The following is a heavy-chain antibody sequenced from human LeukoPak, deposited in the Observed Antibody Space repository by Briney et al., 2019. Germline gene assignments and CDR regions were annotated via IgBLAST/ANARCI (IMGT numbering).Heavy chain of an antibody. J-gene: IGHJ4*02. CDR3: ARDLSIAAGVLFDY. CDR2: ISSSSSYI. D-gene: IGHD6-25*01. V-gene: IGHV3-21*01. Sequence: GGSLRLSCAASGFTFSSYAMNWVRQAPGKGLEWVSSISSSSSYIYYADSVKGRFTISRDNAKNSLYLQMNSLRAEDTAVYYCARDLSIAAGVLFDYWGQGTLVTVSS. CDR1: GFTFSSYA.